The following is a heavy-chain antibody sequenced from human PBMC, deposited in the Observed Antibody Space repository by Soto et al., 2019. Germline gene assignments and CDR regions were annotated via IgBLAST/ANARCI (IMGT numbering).Heavy chain of an antibody. CDR2: INQNGSEK. J-gene: IGHJ4*02. Sequence: EVQLVESGGGLVQPGGSLRLSCAASGFTFSSYWMSWVRQAPRKGLEWVANINQNGSEKHYVGSVMGRFTISRDNAKNSLYLQMNSLRAEDTAVYYCARGSYFVDHWGQGTLVTVSS. D-gene: IGHD1-26*01. CDR1: GFTFSSYW. CDR3: ARGSYFVDH. V-gene: IGHV3-7*03.